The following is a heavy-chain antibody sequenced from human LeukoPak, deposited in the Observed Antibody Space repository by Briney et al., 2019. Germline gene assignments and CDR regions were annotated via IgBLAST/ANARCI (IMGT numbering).Heavy chain of an antibody. CDR2: ISSSSSSTI. CDR3: AGDLSWRSWYDSYYGMDV. Sequence: GGSLRLSCAASGFTFSSYSMNWVRQAPGKGLEWVSYISSSSSSTIYYADSVKGRFTISRDNAKNSLYLQMNSLRDEDTAVYYCAGDLSWRSWYDSYYGMDVWGQGTTVTVSS. D-gene: IGHD6-13*01. J-gene: IGHJ6*02. CDR1: GFTFSSYS. V-gene: IGHV3-48*02.